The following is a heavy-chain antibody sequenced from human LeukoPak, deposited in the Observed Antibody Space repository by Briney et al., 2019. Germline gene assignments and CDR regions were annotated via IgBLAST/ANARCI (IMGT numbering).Heavy chain of an antibody. CDR3: AGSRSLVAVAGIEGFDI. D-gene: IGHD6-19*01. J-gene: IGHJ3*02. V-gene: IGHV3-20*04. Sequence: GGSLRLSCAASGFTFGDYYMSWIRQSPGKGLEWISGINWNGGRTYYADPVKGRFTISRDNAKNSLYLQMNSLRAEDTAFYYCAGSRSLVAVAGIEGFDIWGQGTMVTVSS. CDR2: INWNGGRT. CDR1: GFTFGDYY.